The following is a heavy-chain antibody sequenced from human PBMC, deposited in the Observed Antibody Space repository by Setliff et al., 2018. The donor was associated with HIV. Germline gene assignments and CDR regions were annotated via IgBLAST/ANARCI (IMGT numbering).Heavy chain of an antibody. J-gene: IGHJ4*02. D-gene: IGHD6-19*01. V-gene: IGHV4-39*01. CDR2: IHYNDGKT. CDR1: GDSITNSMHY. CDR3: ARQQHSSDLKIWNY. Sequence: SETLSLTCTVSGDSITNSMHYWSWIRQPPGKGLEFIGSIHYNDGKTYYNAALRSRVTISADTPKNQFSLKLNSVTAADTAVYYCARQQHSSDLKIWNYWGQGTLVTVSS.